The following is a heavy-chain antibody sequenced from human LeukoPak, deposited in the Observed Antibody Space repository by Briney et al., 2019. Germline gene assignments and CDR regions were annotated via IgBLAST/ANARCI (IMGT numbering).Heavy chain of an antibody. CDR2: IPYDGSNK. Sequence: GGSLRLSCAACGFLFRSYGVHWVRQAPGKGLEGVAFIPYDGSNKYYAHPVKGRFTISRDNSKNTLYLQMNSLRAEDTAVYYCAKKVRDGYNSPFDYWGQGTLVTVSS. CDR3: AKKVRDGYNSPFDY. D-gene: IGHD5-24*01. V-gene: IGHV3-30*02. CDR1: GFLFRSYG. J-gene: IGHJ4*02.